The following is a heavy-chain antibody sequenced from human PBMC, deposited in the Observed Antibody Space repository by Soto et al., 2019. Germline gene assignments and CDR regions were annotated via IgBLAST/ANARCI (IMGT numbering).Heavy chain of an antibody. J-gene: IGHJ4*02. CDR3: AGGYSYGYYDFDY. Sequence: SVKVSCKASGGTFSSYAISWGRQAPGQGLEWMGGIIPIFGTANYAQKFQGRVTITADKSTSTAYMELSSLRSEDTAVYYCAGGYSYGYYDFDYWGQGTQVTVSS. V-gene: IGHV1-69*06. D-gene: IGHD5-18*01. CDR1: GGTFSSYA. CDR2: IIPIFGTA.